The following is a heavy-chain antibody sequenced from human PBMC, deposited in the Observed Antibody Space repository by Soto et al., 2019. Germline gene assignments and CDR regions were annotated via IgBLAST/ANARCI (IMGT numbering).Heavy chain of an antibody. J-gene: IGHJ1*01. V-gene: IGHV1-69*02. CDR2: IIPILGIA. Sequence: QVQLVQSGAEVKKPGSSVKVSCKASGDTFSSYTISWVRQAPGQGLEWMGRIIPILGIANYAQKFQGRVTITADKSTSTAYMELSSLRSEDTAVYYCASSIAVAGAEYFQHWGQGTLVTVSS. D-gene: IGHD6-19*01. CDR3: ASSIAVAGAEYFQH. CDR1: GDTFSSYT.